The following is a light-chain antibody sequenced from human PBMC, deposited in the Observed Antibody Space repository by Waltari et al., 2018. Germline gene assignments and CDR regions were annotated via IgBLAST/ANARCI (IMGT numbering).Light chain of an antibody. CDR1: QTISSW. J-gene: IGKJ2*01. CDR2: WAS. Sequence: DIVMTQSPSTLSASVGDRVTITCRASQTISSWLAWYQQKPGKAPNLLIYWASRLESGVPSRFSGSGSGTEFTLTVSRLQIEDFAIYYCQQSYSRPYTFGQGTRLEIK. CDR3: QQSYSRPYT. V-gene: IGKV1-5*03.